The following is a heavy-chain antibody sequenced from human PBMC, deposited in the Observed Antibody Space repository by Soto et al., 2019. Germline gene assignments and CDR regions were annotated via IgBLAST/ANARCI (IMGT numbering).Heavy chain of an antibody. J-gene: IGHJ6*02. CDR3: ARDKGIQLWSDGMDV. Sequence: PSETLSLTCAVSGGSISSGGYSWGWVRQPPGKALEWIGYIYHSGRTYYNPSLKSRVTISVDRSKNQFSLKLSSVTAADTAVYYCARDKGIQLWSDGMDVWGQGTTVTVSS. CDR2: IYHSGRT. CDR1: GGSISSGGYS. D-gene: IGHD5-18*01. V-gene: IGHV4-30-2*01.